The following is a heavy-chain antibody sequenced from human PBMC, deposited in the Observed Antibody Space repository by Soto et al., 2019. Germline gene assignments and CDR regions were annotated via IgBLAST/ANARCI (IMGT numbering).Heavy chain of an antibody. CDR3: ARESGDLTSNFDY. D-gene: IGHD3-10*01. Sequence: PGGSLRLSCAASGFTFTRYSMNWVRQAPGKGLEWVSSISSTTNYIYYADSMKGRFTVSRDNAKNSVYLDTNSLSAEDTAVYYCARESGDLTSNFDYWGQGTLVTVSS. CDR2: ISSTTNYI. V-gene: IGHV3-21*01. J-gene: IGHJ4*02. CDR1: GFTFTRYS.